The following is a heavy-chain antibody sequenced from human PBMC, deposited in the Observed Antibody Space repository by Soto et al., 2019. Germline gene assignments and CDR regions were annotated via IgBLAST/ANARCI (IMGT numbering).Heavy chain of an antibody. Sequence: EVQLLESGGGSVQAGGSLRLSCAASGFTISNYPMSWVRQAPGKGLDWVSGISGSGDRTYYADSAKGRFTISKDISKNSLSLQLDSLGVEDTAVYFCVKDDGGYPSTAPHWGQGTLVTVSS. V-gene: IGHV3-23*01. CDR1: GFTISNYP. CDR2: ISGSGDRT. J-gene: IGHJ4*02. CDR3: VKDDGGYPSTAPH. D-gene: IGHD3-22*01.